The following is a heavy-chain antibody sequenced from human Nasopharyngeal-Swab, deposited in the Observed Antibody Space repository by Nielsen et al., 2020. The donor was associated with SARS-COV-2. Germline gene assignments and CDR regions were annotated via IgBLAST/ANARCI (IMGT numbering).Heavy chain of an antibody. V-gene: IGHV3-30-3*01. Sequence: GESLKISCAASGFTFSSYAMHWVRQAPGKGLEWVAVISYDGSNKYYADSVKGRFTISRDNSKNTLYLQMNSLRAEDTAVYYCARDHCSSTSCYLPGHYFDYWGQGTLVTVSS. CDR2: ISYDGSNK. J-gene: IGHJ4*02. CDR1: GFTFSSYA. CDR3: ARDHCSSTSCYLPGHYFDY. D-gene: IGHD2-2*01.